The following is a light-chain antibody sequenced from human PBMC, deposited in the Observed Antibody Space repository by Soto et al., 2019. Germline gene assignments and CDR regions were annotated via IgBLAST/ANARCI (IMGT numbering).Light chain of an antibody. J-gene: IGLJ3*02. V-gene: IGLV2-14*01. CDR3: TSYAGDTSLGV. CDR1: SSDVGGYDF. Sequence: QSVLTQPASVSGSPGQSITISCTGTSSDVGGYDFVSWYQHHPGKVPKLMIFEVSKRPSGVSNRFSGSKSGNTASLTISGLQAEDEAEYYCTSYAGDTSLGVLGGGTQLTVL. CDR2: EVS.